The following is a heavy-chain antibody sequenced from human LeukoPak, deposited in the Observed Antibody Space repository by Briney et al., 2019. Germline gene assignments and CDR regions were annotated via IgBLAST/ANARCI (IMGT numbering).Heavy chain of an antibody. D-gene: IGHD4-17*01. CDR2: ISGSGGST. CDR3: AKDASPGGTVTTDLDY. V-gene: IGHV3-23*01. Sequence: GGSLRLSCAASGFTFSNAWMNWVRQAPGKGLEWVSAISGSGGSTYYADSVKGRFTISRDNSKNTLYLQMNSLRAEDTAVYYCAKDASPGGTVTTDLDYWGQGTLVTVSS. CDR1: GFTFSNAW. J-gene: IGHJ4*02.